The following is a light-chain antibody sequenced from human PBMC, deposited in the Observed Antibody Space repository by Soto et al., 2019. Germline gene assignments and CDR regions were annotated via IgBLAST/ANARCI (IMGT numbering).Light chain of an antibody. J-gene: IGLJ1*01. Sequence: QSALTQPASVSGSPGQSITISCTGTSSDVGGYNYVSWYQQHPGKAPKLMIYAVTDRPSGVSSRFSGSKSGNTASLTISGLQAEDEADYYCSSYTSSSTLFGTGTKGHRP. V-gene: IGLV2-14*01. CDR2: AVT. CDR3: SSYTSSSTL. CDR1: SSDVGGYNY.